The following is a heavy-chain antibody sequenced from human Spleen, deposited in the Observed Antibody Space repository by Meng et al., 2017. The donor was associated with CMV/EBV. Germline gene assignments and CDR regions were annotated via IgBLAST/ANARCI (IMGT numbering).Heavy chain of an antibody. CDR1: GFTFSSYA. CDR2: ISGSGGRT. Sequence: SLSCAASGFTFSSYAMSWVRQAPGKGVEWVSDISGSGGRTYYADSVKGRFTISRDNSKNTLYLQMNSLRAEDTAVYYCANFGGGPAYWGQGTLVTVSS. D-gene: IGHD3-10*01. V-gene: IGHV3-23*01. CDR3: ANFGGGPAY. J-gene: IGHJ4*02.